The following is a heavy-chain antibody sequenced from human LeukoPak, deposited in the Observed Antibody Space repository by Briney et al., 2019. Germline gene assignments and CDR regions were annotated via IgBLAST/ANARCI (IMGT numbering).Heavy chain of an antibody. CDR2: IIPIFGTA. Sequence: SVKVSCKASGGTFSSYAISWVRQAPGQGLEWMGGIIPIFGTANYAQKFQGRVTITTDESTSTAYMEPSSLRSEDSAVYYCAAALLRFLPYFDYWGQGTLVTVSS. CDR3: AAALLRFLPYFDY. J-gene: IGHJ4*02. D-gene: IGHD3-3*01. V-gene: IGHV1-69*05. CDR1: GGTFSSYA.